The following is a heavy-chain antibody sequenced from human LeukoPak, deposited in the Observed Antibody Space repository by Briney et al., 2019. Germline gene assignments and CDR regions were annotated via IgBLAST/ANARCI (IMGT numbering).Heavy chain of an antibody. CDR3: ARDGFLAVDY. V-gene: IGHV4-39*07. J-gene: IGHJ4*02. Sequence: PSETLSLTCTVSGGSISSSSYYWGWIRRPPGKGLEWIGSIYYSGSTYYNPSLKSRVTISVDTSKNQFSLKLTSMTAADTAVYYCARDGFLAVDYWGQGTLVTVSS. D-gene: IGHD3-3*01. CDR1: GGSISSSSYY. CDR2: IYYSGST.